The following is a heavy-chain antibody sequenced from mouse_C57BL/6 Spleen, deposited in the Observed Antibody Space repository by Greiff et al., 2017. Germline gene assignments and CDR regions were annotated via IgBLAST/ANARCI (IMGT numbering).Heavy chain of an antibody. CDR3: ARSEFPITTVVAHWYFDV. J-gene: IGHJ1*03. CDR2: IYPGSGST. CDR1: GYTFTSYW. D-gene: IGHD1-1*01. Sequence: QVQLKQPGAELVKPGASVKMSCKASGYTFTSYWITWVKQRPGQGLAWIGDIYPGSGSTNYNEKFKSKATLTVDTSSSTAYMQLSSLTSEDSAVYYCARSEFPITTVVAHWYFDVWGTGTTVTVSS. V-gene: IGHV1-55*01.